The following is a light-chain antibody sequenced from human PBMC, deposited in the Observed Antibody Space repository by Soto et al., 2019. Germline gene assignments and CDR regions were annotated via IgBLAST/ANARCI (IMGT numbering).Light chain of an antibody. V-gene: IGLV1-40*01. CDR1: SSNIGAGYD. J-gene: IGLJ2*01. CDR2: VNN. CDR3: QSYDSSLSVV. Sequence: QSVLTQPHSVSGAPGQRVTISCTGSSSNIGAGYDVHWYQQLPGTAPKLLIYVNNNRPSGVPDRFSGSKSGTSASLAITGLQAEDEADYYCQSYDSSLSVVFGGGTKLTVL.